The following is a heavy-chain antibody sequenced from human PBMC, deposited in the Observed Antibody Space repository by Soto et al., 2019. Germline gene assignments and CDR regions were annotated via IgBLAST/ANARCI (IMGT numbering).Heavy chain of an antibody. V-gene: IGHV3-23*01. D-gene: IGHD3-22*01. CDR3: AKVCYYYDSSGYYYFDD. Sequence: GGSLRLSCAASGFTFSSYAVSWVRQAPGKGPEWISSISGSGSTIYYADSVKGRFTISRDNSKNTLYLQMSSLRAEDTAVYYCAKVCYYYDSSGYYYFDDWGQGSLVTVSS. J-gene: IGHJ4*02. CDR2: ISGSGSTI. CDR1: GFTFSSYA.